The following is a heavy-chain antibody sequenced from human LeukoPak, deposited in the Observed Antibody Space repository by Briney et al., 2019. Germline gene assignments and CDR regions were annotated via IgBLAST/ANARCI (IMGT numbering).Heavy chain of an antibody. CDR2: TRNKADRYAP. Sequence: GRSMRPSSAASAFTFTEHLMDWDRQADRKLLGWVGRTRNKADRYAPEYSASVKGRVTISRDESKSSLYLQMNSLTTEDTAVYHCARKVIGSTTSGGLYIWGQGTMVTVSS. D-gene: IGHD2-8*02. V-gene: IGHV3-72*01. CDR1: AFTFTEHL. CDR3: ARKVIGSTTSGGLYI. J-gene: IGHJ3*02.